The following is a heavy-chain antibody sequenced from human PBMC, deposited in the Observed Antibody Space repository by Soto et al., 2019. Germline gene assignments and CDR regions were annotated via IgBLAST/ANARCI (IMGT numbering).Heavy chain of an antibody. J-gene: IGHJ4*02. V-gene: IGHV1-69*13. CDR3: ARDRRWYHDSSGYFN. CDR2: IIPIFGTA. CDR1: GGTFSSYA. Sequence: GASVKVCCKASGGTFSSYAISWVRQAPGQGLEWMGGIIPIFGTANYAQKFQGRVTITADESTSTAYMELSSLRSEDTAVYYCARDRRWYHDSSGYFNWGQGTLVTVSS. D-gene: IGHD3-22*01.